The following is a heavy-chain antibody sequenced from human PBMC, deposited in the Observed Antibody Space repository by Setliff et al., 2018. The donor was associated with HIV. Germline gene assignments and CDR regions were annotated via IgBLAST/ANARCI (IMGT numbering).Heavy chain of an antibody. J-gene: IGHJ5*02. CDR3: AKDMYKYGHNWFDP. CDR2: IYSDGST. Sequence: GGSLRLSCEASGFTVSSSYMAWVRQAPGKGLEWVSTIYSDGSTYHRDSVKGRFTLSRDNSKNTLYLQLSSLRAEDTAVYYCAKDMYKYGHNWFDPWGQGTLVTVSS. D-gene: IGHD2-8*01. CDR1: GFTVSSSY. V-gene: IGHV3-53*01.